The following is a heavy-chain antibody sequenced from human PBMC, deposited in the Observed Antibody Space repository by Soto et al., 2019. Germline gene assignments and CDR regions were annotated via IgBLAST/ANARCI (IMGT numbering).Heavy chain of an antibody. Sequence: ASVKVSCKASGYTFTSYGISWVRQAPGQGLEWMGWISAYNVNTNYAQKLQGRVTMTTDTSTSTAYMELRSLRSDDTAVYYCARTAETTGYYYYYGMDVWGQGTTVTV. V-gene: IGHV1-18*01. D-gene: IGHD1-7*01. J-gene: IGHJ6*02. CDR1: GYTFTSYG. CDR2: ISAYNVNT. CDR3: ARTAETTGYYYYYGMDV.